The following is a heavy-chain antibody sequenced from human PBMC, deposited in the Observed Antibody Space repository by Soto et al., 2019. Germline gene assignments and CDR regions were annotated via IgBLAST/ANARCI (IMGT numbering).Heavy chain of an antibody. J-gene: IGHJ4*02. D-gene: IGHD6-19*01. CDR2: ISDSGGST. CDR3: AKDKPAAGSQWLVPI. CDR1: GFTFSSCA. V-gene: IGHV3-23*01. Sequence: GGSLRLSCAASGFTFSSCAMTWVRQAPGMGLQWVSAISDSGGSTYYADSVRGRFTISRGNSKNTLYLQLNSLGAEDTAVYYCAKDKPAAGSQWLVPIWGRGTLVTVS.